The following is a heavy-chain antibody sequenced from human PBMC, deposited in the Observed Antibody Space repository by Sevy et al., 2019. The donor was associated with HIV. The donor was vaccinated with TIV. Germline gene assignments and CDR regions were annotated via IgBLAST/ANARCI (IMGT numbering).Heavy chain of an antibody. CDR1: GFTFSSFA. D-gene: IGHD3-22*01. CDR3: ARHTTRIAPASAAFFDY. Sequence: GGSLRLSCAASGFTFSSFAMSWVRHIPGKGLEWVSTINGRGGSAYYADSVKGRFNLSRDNSNNTVFLQMNRLRDEDTAVYYSARHTTRIAPASAAFFDYWCQCTLVTGSS. J-gene: IGHJ4*02. V-gene: IGHV3-23*01. CDR2: INGRGGSA.